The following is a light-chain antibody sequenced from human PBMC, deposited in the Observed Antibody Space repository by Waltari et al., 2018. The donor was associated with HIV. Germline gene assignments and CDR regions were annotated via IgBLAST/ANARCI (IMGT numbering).Light chain of an antibody. J-gene: IGKJ2*01. CDR2: EVS. CDR3: QQYNSYSYT. CDR1: QSISNW. V-gene: IGKV1-5*03. Sequence: DIQMTQSPSTLSASVGDRVTITCRASQSISNWLAWYQKRPGKAPKLLIYEVSSLESGVPSRFSGSGSGTEFTLTISSLQPDDFATFYCQQYNSYSYTFGQGTKLEIK.